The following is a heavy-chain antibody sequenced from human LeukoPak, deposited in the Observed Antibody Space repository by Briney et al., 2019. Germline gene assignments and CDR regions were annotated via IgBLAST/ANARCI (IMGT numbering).Heavy chain of an antibody. D-gene: IGHD1-26*01. CDR1: GYSFTNYW. V-gene: IGHV5-51*01. Sequence: GESLKISCKGSGYSFTNYWIGWVRQMPGEGLEWMGIIYPGDSDTRYSPSFQGQVTISADKSIDTAYLQWSSLKASDTAIYYCARGVGATYFDYWGQGTLVTVSS. CDR3: ARGVGATYFDY. J-gene: IGHJ4*02. CDR2: IYPGDSDT.